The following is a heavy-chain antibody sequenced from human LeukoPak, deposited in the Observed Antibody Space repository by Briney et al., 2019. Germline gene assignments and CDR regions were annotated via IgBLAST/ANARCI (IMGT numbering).Heavy chain of an antibody. Sequence: GGSLRLSCAASEFSVGSNYMTWVRQAPGKGLEWVSLIYSGGSTYYADSVKGRFTISRDNSKNTLYLQMNNLRAEDTAVYYCAITYSSGWYEYDYWGQGTLVTVSS. D-gene: IGHD6-19*01. CDR2: IYSGGST. CDR3: AITYSSGWYEYDY. CDR1: EFSVGSNY. V-gene: IGHV3-66*01. J-gene: IGHJ4*02.